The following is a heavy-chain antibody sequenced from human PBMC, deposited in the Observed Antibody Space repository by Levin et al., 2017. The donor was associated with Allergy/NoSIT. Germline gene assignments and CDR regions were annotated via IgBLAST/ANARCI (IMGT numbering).Heavy chain of an antibody. J-gene: IGHJ3*02. D-gene: IGHD3-10*01. V-gene: IGHV3-11*03. Sequence: LSLTCAASGFTFSDYYMSWIRQAPGKGLEWVSYFSSSSFYTNYADSVKGRFTISRDNAKNSLYLQMNSLRAEDTAVYYCARVWLRGVYDAFDIWGQGTMVTVSS. CDR2: FSSSSFYT. CDR1: GFTFSDYY. CDR3: ARVWLRGVYDAFDI.